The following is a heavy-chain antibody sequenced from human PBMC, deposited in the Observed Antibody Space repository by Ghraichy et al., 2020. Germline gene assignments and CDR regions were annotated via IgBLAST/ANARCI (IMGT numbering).Heavy chain of an antibody. J-gene: IGHJ4*01. CDR2: IQGDGTEM. Sequence: GGSLRLSCGASGFIFRDYWMNWVRQAPGKGLEWVANIQGDGTEMYYADSVKGRFTLTRDNARNSLVLHMYSLIAEDTATYFCLRGHYWGGCGHGTLVTVSS. D-gene: IGHD4-17*01. CDR1: GFIFRDYW. V-gene: IGHV3-7*03. CDR3: LRGHYWGG.